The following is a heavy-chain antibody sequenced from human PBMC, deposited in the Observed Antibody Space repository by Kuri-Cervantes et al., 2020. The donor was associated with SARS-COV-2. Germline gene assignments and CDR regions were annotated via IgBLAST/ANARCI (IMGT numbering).Heavy chain of an antibody. V-gene: IGHV3-53*01. CDR3: ARALRPRGDAFDI. CDR1: GFTVSSNY. D-gene: IGHD3-10*01. J-gene: IGHJ3*02. CDR2: IYSGGST. Sequence: GESLKISCAASGFTVSSNYMSWVRQAPGKGLEWVSVIYSGGSTYYADSVKGRFTISRDNSKNTLYLQMNSPRAEDTAVYYCARALRPRGDAFDIWGRGPMVTVSS.